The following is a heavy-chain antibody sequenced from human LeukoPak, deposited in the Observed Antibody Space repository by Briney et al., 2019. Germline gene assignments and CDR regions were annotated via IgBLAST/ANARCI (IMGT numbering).Heavy chain of an antibody. CDR2: INPNSGGT. J-gene: IGHJ5*02. D-gene: IGHD3-3*01. Sequence: ASVKVSCKASGYTFTGYYMHWVRQAPGQGLEWMGRINPNSGGTNYAQKFQGRVTMTRDTSISTAYMELSRLRSDDTAVYYCARNGRITIFGVVIKPGNWFDPWGQGTLVTVSS. CDR3: ARNGRITIFGVVIKPGNWFDP. V-gene: IGHV1-2*06. CDR1: GYTFTGYY.